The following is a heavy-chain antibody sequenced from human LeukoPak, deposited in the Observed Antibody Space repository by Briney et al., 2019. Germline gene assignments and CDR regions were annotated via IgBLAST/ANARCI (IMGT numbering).Heavy chain of an antibody. CDR1: GFMFSSYW. CDR3: AKEYCSGGSCYSDY. J-gene: IGHJ4*02. D-gene: IGHD2-15*01. V-gene: IGHV3-7*03. Sequence: PGGSLRLSCAASGFMFSSYWMSWVRQAPGKGLEWVANIKQDGSEKYYVDSVKGRFTISRDNAKNSLYLQMNSLRAEDTAVYYCAKEYCSGGSCYSDYWGQGTLVTVSS. CDR2: IKQDGSEK.